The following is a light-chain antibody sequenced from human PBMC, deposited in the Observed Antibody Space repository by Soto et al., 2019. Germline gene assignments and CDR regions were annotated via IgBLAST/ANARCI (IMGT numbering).Light chain of an antibody. CDR2: DAS. Sequence: EIVLTQSPAILSLSPGERATLSCRASQSVGTYLDWYQQKLGQAPRLLIYDASNRATGIPARFSGSGSGTDFTLTISSLEPEDFATYYCQQYNSYLRYTFGQGTKLEIK. V-gene: IGKV3-11*01. CDR1: QSVGTY. CDR3: QQYNSYLRYT. J-gene: IGKJ2*01.